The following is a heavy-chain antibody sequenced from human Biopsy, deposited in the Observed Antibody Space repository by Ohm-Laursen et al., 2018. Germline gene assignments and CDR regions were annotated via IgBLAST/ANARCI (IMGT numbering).Heavy chain of an antibody. CDR1: DGSISGYY. V-gene: IGHV4-59*01. D-gene: IGHD4-11*01. Sequence: SETLSLTCTVSDGSISGYYWSWIRQAPGKGLEWIGFIYYTGKTKSNPSLKSRLTMSVDTSKNQFSLTLSSVTAADTAVYYCARDSGILNYGNFKYFHYYGMDVWGQGTKVTVSS. CDR2: IYYTGKT. CDR3: ARDSGILNYGNFKYFHYYGMDV. J-gene: IGHJ6*02.